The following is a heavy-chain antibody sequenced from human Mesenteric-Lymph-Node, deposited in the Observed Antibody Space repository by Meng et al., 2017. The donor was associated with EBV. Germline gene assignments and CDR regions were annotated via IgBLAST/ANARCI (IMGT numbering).Heavy chain of an antibody. D-gene: IGHD1-26*01. CDR3: ATFLAWWEVPHFDW. J-gene: IGHJ4*02. V-gene: IGHV1-24*01. Sequence: QVQLVQSGAEVKKPGASVKVSCKVSGYSLTGLSMHWVRQAPGKGLEWMGHFDPKDDKTIYAQKFQGRVTMTEDTSTDTAYMELSSLRSEDTAVYYCATFLAWWEVPHFDWWGQGTLVTVSS. CDR1: GYSLTGLS. CDR2: FDPKDDKT.